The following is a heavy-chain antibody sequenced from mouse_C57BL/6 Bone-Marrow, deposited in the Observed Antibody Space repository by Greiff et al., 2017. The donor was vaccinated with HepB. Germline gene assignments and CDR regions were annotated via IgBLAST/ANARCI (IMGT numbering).Heavy chain of an antibody. Sequence: VQLQQPGAELVKPGASVKLSCKASGYTFTSYWMHWVKQRPGQGLEWIGMIHPNSGSTNYNEKFKSKATLTVDKSSSTAYMQLSSLTSEDSAVYDCAIEGITTVVALDYWGQGTTLTVSS. D-gene: IGHD1-1*01. CDR2: IHPNSGST. V-gene: IGHV1-64*01. J-gene: IGHJ2*01. CDR1: GYTFTSYW. CDR3: AIEGITTVVALDY.